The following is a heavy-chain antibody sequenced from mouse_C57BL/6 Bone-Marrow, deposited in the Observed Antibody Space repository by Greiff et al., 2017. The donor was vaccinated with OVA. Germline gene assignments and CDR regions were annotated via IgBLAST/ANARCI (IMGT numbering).Heavy chain of an antibody. J-gene: IGHJ2*01. V-gene: IGHV1-76*01. D-gene: IGHD3-3*01. Sequence: VKLMESGAELVRPGASVKLSCKASGYTFTDYYINWVKQRPGQGLEWIARIYPGSGNTYYNEKFKGKATLTAEKSSSTAYMQLSSLTSEDSAVYFCARWGLGDYWGQGTTLTVSS. CDR3: ARWGLGDY. CDR2: IYPGSGNT. CDR1: GYTFTDYY.